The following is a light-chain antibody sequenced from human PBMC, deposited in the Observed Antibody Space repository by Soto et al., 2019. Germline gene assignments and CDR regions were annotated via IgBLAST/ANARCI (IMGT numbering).Light chain of an antibody. CDR3: QQSYSNPKT. V-gene: IGKV1-39*01. Sequence: DIQMTQSPSSLSASVGDRVTITCRASQSMSSYLNWYQQKPGKAPKLLIYAASSLQSGVPSRFSGSGSGTDFTLTISSLQPEDFATYYCQQSYSNPKTFGRGTKVEIK. J-gene: IGKJ1*01. CDR1: QSMSSY. CDR2: AAS.